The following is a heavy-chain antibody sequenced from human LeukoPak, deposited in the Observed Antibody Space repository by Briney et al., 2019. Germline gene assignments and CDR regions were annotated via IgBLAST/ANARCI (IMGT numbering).Heavy chain of an antibody. V-gene: IGHV4-59*08. CDR2: ISNIGSI. Sequence: PSETLSLTCTVSGGSISSYYWSWIRQPPGKGLEWIAYISNIGSINYNPSLKSRVTISLNTSKNQFSLKLSSVTAADTAVYYCAGHHPRNTVDFWGQGTLVTVSS. D-gene: IGHD2/OR15-2a*01. CDR1: GGSISSYY. CDR3: AGHHPRNTVDF. J-gene: IGHJ4*02.